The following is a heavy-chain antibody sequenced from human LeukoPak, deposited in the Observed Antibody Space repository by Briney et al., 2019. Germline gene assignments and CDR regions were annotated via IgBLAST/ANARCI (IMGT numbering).Heavy chain of an antibody. CDR1: GFTFSSYE. V-gene: IGHV3-48*03. D-gene: IGHD2-2*01. CDR3: AAGRDIVVVPAATSPPWFDP. CDR2: IISSGSTI. Sequence: GGSLRLSCAASGFTFSSYEMNWVRHAPGKGLEWVSYIISSGSTIYYADSVKGLFTSSRDNAKNSLYLKMNRLRAEDTAVYYCAAGRDIVVVPAATSPPWFDPWGQGTLVTVSS. J-gene: IGHJ5*02.